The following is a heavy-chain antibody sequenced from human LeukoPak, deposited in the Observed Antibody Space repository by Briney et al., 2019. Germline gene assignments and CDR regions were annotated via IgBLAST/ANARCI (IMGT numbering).Heavy chain of an antibody. CDR2: IYQSGSGSS. V-gene: IGHV4-39*01. D-gene: IGHD3-3*01. CDR3: ASTIRFLPYRRFDY. Sequence: ASETLSLTCSVSGGSIISSNYYWGWIRQPPGKGLEWIGSIYQSGSGSSYYNPSLKSRVTIFGDTSKNQFFLRLSSVTAADTAVYYCASTIRFLPYRRFDYWGQGTLVTVPS. J-gene: IGHJ4*02. CDR1: GGSIISSNYY.